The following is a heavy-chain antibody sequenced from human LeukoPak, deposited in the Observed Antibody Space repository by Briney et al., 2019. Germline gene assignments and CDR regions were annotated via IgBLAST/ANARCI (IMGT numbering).Heavy chain of an antibody. CDR2: IYSGGTT. CDR1: GLTVSSNY. D-gene: IGHD1-26*01. J-gene: IGHJ4*02. Sequence: GGSLRLSCAASGLTVSSNYMSWVRQAPGKGPEWVSVIYSGGTTEYADSVKGRFTISRDNAKETLDLQMNSLRAEDTAVYYCATVGATSAYFDYWGQGILVTVSS. V-gene: IGHV3-53*01. CDR3: ATVGATSAYFDY.